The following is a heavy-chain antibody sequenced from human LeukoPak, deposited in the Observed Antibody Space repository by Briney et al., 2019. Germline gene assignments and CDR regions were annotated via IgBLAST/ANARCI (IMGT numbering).Heavy chain of an antibody. CDR1: GYTFSNYA. CDR3: AKDQTYSYYYLDS. CDR2: ISGSDGST. D-gene: IGHD5-18*01. Sequence: GGSLRLSCAASGYTFSNYAMTWVRQAPGKGLEWVSAISGSDGSTYYSDSVTGRFSISRDNAKNTLYLQMTSLRTDDTATYYCAKDQTYSYYYLDSWGQGALVTVSS. J-gene: IGHJ4*02. V-gene: IGHV3-23*01.